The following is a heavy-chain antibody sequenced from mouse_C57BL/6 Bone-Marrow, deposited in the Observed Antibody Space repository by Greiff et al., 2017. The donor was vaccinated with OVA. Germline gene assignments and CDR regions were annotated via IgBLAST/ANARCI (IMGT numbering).Heavy chain of an antibody. Sequence: EVNLVESGGGLVKPGGSLKLSCAASGFTFSDYGMHWVRQAPEKGLEWVAYISSGSSTIYYADTVKGRFTISRDNAKNTLFLQRTSLRAEDTAMCYCARWGYDAMDYWGQGTSVTVSS. J-gene: IGHJ4*01. CDR3: ARWGYDAMDY. CDR2: ISSGSSTI. V-gene: IGHV5-17*01. CDR1: GFTFSDYG.